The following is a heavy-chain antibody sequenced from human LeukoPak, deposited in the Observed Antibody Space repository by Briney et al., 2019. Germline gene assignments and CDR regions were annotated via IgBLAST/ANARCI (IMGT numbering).Heavy chain of an antibody. Sequence: ASVKVSCKVSGYTLTELSMHWVRQAPGKGLEWMGGFDPEDGETIYAQKFQGRVTMAEDTSTDTAYMELSSLRSEDTAVYYCGKAVRGDSNWFEPWGQGTLVTVSS. CDR3: GKAVRGDSNWFEP. D-gene: IGHD3-3*01. J-gene: IGHJ5*02. CDR2: FDPEDGET. V-gene: IGHV1-24*01. CDR1: GYTLTELS.